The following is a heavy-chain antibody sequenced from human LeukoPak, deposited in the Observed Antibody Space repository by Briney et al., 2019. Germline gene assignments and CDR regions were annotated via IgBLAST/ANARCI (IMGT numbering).Heavy chain of an antibody. D-gene: IGHD6-19*01. J-gene: IGHJ6*03. CDR1: GGTFSSYA. V-gene: IGHV1-69*06. CDR2: IIPIFGTA. Sequence: ASVKVSCKASGGTFSSYAISWVRQAPGQGLEWMGGIIPIFGTANYAQKFQGRVTITADKSTSTAYMELSSLRSEDTAVYYCARGLWLPTGDYYYYMDVWGKGTTVTVSS. CDR3: ARGLWLPTGDYYYYMDV.